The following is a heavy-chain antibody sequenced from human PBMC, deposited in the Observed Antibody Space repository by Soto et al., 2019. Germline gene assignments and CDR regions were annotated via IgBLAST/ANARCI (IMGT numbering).Heavy chain of an antibody. CDR3: ARGVENIVVVLDVFGYYGMDV. J-gene: IGHJ6*02. V-gene: IGHV1-3*01. D-gene: IGHD2-2*01. Sequence: GASVKVSCKASGYSFTSYAIYWVRQAPGQRLEWMGWINAGNGATKYSQKLQGRVTFTGDTSASTAHMELSSLRSEDTAVYFCARGVENIVVVLDVFGYYGMDVWGQGTTVNVSS. CDR1: GYSFTSYA. CDR2: INAGNGAT.